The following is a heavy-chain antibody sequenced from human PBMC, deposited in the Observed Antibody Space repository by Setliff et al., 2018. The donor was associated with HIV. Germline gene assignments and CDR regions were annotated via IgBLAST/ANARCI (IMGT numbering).Heavy chain of an antibody. V-gene: IGHV3-53*01. Sequence: GGSLRLSCAASGFTVSGKYMSWVRQAPGKGLEWVSSIYGGGSTDYADSVTGRFITSRDNSKNTLYLQMNSLRAEDTAVYYCARDRVELFWVGELKYMDVWGKGTTVTVSS. CDR1: GFTVSGKY. CDR3: ARDRVELFWVGELKYMDV. D-gene: IGHD3-10*01. J-gene: IGHJ6*03. CDR2: IYGGGST.